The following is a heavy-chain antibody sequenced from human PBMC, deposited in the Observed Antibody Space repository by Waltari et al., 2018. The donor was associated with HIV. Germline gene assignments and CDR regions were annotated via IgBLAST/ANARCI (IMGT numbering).Heavy chain of an antibody. Sequence: QVQLQESGPGLVKPSETLSLTCTVSGGSITISYWTWIRQPPGKGLEWIGYIYYSGSTNYNPSLKSRVTISVDTSKNQFSLNVTSVTAADTAVYYCARGPTRYYFDNWGQGTLVTVSS. J-gene: IGHJ4*02. D-gene: IGHD2-2*01. V-gene: IGHV4-59*01. CDR3: ARGPTRYYFDN. CDR2: IYYSGST. CDR1: GGSITISY.